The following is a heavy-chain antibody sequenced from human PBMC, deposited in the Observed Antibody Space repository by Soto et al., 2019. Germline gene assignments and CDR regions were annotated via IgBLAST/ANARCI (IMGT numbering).Heavy chain of an antibody. CDR2: ISSSSSYI. Sequence: EVQLVESGGGLVKPGGSLRLSCAASGFTFSSYSMNWVRQAPGKGLEWVSSISSSSSYIYYADSVKGRFTISRDDAKNSLYLQMNSLRAEDTAVYYCASWGGGSVGYWGQGTLVTVSS. V-gene: IGHV3-21*01. J-gene: IGHJ4*02. CDR3: ASWGGGSVGY. D-gene: IGHD3-16*01. CDR1: GFTFSSYS.